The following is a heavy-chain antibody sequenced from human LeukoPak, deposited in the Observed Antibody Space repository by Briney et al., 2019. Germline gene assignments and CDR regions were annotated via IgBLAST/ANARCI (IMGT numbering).Heavy chain of an antibody. CDR2: IYTSGST. J-gene: IGHJ4*02. V-gene: IGHV4-4*07. CDR1: GGSISSGY. Sequence: SETLSLTCTVSGGSISSGYWSWIRQPGGKGLEWIGRIYTSGSTDYNPSLKSRVTMSVDTSKNQFSLKLTSVTAADTALYYCARHYGGSAYYFDYWGQGTLVTVSS. D-gene: IGHD3-22*01. CDR3: ARHYGGSAYYFDY.